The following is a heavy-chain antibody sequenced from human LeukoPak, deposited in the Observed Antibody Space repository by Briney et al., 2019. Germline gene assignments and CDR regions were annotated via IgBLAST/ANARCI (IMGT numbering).Heavy chain of an antibody. CDR3: ATGLLRYFDWLFPSFDY. D-gene: IGHD3-9*01. Sequence: GASVKVSCKVSGYTLTELSMYWVRQAPGKGLEWMGGFDPEDGETIYAQKFQGRVTMTEDTSTDTAYMELSSLRSEDTAVYYCATGLLRYFDWLFPSFDYWGQGTLVTVSS. J-gene: IGHJ4*02. CDR1: GYTLTELS. CDR2: FDPEDGET. V-gene: IGHV1-24*01.